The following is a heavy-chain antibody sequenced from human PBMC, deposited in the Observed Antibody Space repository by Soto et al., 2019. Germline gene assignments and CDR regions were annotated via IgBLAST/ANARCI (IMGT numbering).Heavy chain of an antibody. J-gene: IGHJ4*02. CDR2: IGGSGTTI. D-gene: IGHD6-6*01. Sequence: VQLVESGGGLVQPGGSLRLSCAASGFTFRSHSMNWVRQAPGKGLEWLSYIGGSGTTIDYADSVKGRFTISRDNAKNSGVLAMNSLRGEDTGVYYCARDPPYSTSSGYCDHWGQGTPVIVSS. CDR3: ARDPPYSTSSGYCDH. V-gene: IGHV3-48*01. CDR1: GFTFRSHS.